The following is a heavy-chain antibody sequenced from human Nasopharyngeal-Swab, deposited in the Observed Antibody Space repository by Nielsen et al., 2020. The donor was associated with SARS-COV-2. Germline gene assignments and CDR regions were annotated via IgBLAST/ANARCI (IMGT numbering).Heavy chain of an antibody. V-gene: IGHV3-30*03. D-gene: IGHD1-26*01. CDR2: ISYDGSDE. Sequence: GESLKISCATSGFTFSSYGIHWVRQAPGKGLEWVAVISYDGSDEYYADSVKGRFTISRDDSKNTVSLQMNSLRAEDTAVYYCARDTGSLFDYWGQGTLVTVSS. J-gene: IGHJ4*02. CDR3: ARDTGSLFDY. CDR1: GFTFSSYG.